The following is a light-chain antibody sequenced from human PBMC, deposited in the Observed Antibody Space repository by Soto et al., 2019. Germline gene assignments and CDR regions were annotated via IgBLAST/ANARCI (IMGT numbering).Light chain of an antibody. CDR3: TSYTSDNRSYV. Sequence: QSALTQPASVSGSPGQSIPISCSGTSSDVGAYTSVSWYQQHPGKAPKLMIYEVSNRPSGVSNRFSGSKSANTASLTISGLQADDEAHYYCTSYTSDNRSYVFGTGTKLTVL. CDR2: EVS. CDR1: SSDVGAYTS. V-gene: IGLV2-14*01. J-gene: IGLJ1*01.